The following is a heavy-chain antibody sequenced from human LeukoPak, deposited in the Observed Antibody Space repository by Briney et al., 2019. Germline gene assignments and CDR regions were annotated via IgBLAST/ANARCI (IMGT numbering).Heavy chain of an antibody. Sequence: SETLSLTCTVSGDSITTYYWIWLRQPAGKGLEWLGHIYNSGKNKYSPSLKSRVTMSVDTSKNQFSLNLRSVTAADTAVYFCARGGLEYSSSSGYYSYYYYMDVWGKGTTVTVSS. D-gene: IGHD6-6*01. J-gene: IGHJ6*03. V-gene: IGHV4-4*07. CDR2: IYNSGKN. CDR3: ARGGLEYSSSSGYYSYYYYMDV. CDR1: GDSITTYY.